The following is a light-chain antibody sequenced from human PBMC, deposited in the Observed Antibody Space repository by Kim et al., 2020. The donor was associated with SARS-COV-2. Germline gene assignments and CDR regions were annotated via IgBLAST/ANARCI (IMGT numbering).Light chain of an antibody. CDR1: QSVSSN. Sequence: SPGDRATLSCRASQSVSSNLAWYQQTPGQAPRLLIYGASTRATGIPARFSGSGSGTEFTLTISSLQSEDFAVYYCQQYNNWPPLTFGGGTKVDIK. V-gene: IGKV3-15*01. CDR3: QQYNNWPPLT. J-gene: IGKJ4*01. CDR2: GAS.